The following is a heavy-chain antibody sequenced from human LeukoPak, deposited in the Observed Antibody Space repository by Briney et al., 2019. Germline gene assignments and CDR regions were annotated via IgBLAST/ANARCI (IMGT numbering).Heavy chain of an antibody. J-gene: IGHJ4*02. CDR2: MNPNSGNT. CDR3: ASDRVALRFLEWLLSYDY. D-gene: IGHD3-3*01. CDR1: GYTFTSYD. V-gene: IGHV1-8*03. Sequence: ASVKISCKASGYTFTSYDINWVRQATGQGLEWMGWMNPNSGNTGYAQEFQGSVTITRNTSISTAYTELSRLRSDDTAVYYCASDRVALRFLEWLLSYDYRGQGTLVTVSS.